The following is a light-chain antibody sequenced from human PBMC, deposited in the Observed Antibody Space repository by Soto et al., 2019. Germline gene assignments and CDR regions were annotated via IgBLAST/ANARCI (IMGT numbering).Light chain of an antibody. CDR3: CSYAGSSTFYV. V-gene: IGLV2-23*01. CDR2: EGS. J-gene: IGLJ1*01. Sequence: QSALTQPASVSGSPGQSITISCTGTSSDVGSYNRVSWYQQHPGKAPKLMIYEGSKRPSGVSNRFSGSKSGNTASLTISGLQADDDADYYCCSYAGSSTFYVFGTGTKLTVL. CDR1: SSDVGSYNR.